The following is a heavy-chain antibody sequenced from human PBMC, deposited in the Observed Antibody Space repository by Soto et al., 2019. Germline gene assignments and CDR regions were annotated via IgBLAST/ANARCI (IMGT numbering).Heavy chain of an antibody. V-gene: IGHV4-59*02. D-gene: IGHD5-12*01. J-gene: IGHJ3*01. CDR2: IFYIGGT. CDR3: ARWLQLQNRNAFDV. CDR1: GDSVSDYY. Sequence: SETLSLTCNVSGDSVSDYYWSWIRQTPGKGLEWLGYIFYIGGTKYNPSLQSRVSLSVDTSKNQFSLRLTSVTAADTAMYYCARWLQLQNRNAFDVWGQGTMVTVSS.